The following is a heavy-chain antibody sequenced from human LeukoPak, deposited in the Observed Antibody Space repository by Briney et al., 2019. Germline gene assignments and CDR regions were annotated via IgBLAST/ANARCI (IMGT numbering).Heavy chain of an antibody. CDR2: IIPILGTA. CDR3: ARVWKVGATITLGY. D-gene: IGHD1-26*01. V-gene: IGHV1-69*13. J-gene: IGHJ4*02. Sequence: SVKVSCKASGGTFSSYAISWVRQAPGQGLEWMGGIIPILGTANYAQKLQGRVTITADESTSTAYLELSSLRSEDTAVYYCARVWKVGATITLGYWGQGTLVTVSS. CDR1: GGTFSSYA.